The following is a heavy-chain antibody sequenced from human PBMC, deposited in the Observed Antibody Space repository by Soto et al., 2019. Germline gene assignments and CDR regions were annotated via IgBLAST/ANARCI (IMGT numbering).Heavy chain of an antibody. CDR3: ARDQTVAGPTTFDS. J-gene: IGHJ4*02. CDR1: GFTFSSYW. V-gene: IGHV3-74*01. CDR2: IDDAGSVT. Sequence: PXGSLSLSCAASGFTFSSYWMHWVRQTPGKGLVWVSRIDDAGSVTTYADSVKGRFTISRDNAKNTLYLQMNSLSAEDTAVYYCARDQTVAGPTTFDSCGQGTLVTVSS. D-gene: IGHD6-19*01.